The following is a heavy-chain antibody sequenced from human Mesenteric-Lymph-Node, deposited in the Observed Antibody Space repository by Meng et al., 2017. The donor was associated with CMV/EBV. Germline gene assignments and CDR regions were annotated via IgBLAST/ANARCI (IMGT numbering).Heavy chain of an antibody. D-gene: IGHD3-10*01. Sequence: CTASGYTFTGYYMHWVRQAPGQGLEWMGRINPNSGGTNYAQKFRGRVTMTRDTSISTAYMELSRLRSDDTAVYYCARDTEYGSGSYWGQGTLVTVSS. CDR1: GYTFTGYY. CDR3: ARDTEYGSGSY. V-gene: IGHV1-2*06. J-gene: IGHJ4*02. CDR2: INPNSGGT.